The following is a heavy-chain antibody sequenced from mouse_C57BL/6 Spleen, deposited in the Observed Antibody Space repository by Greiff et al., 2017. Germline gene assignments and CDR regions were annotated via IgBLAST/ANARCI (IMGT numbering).Heavy chain of an antibody. J-gene: IGHJ3*01. CDR2: IRLKSDNYAT. D-gene: IGHD4-1*01. CDR3: TKRVWGFAY. V-gene: IGHV6-3*01. Sequence: EVKVEESGGGLVQPGGSMKLSCVASGFTFSNYWMNWVRQSPEKGLEWVAQIRLKSDNYATHYAESVKGRFTISRDDSKSSVYMQMNNLRADDTGIYYCTKRVWGFAYWGQGTLVTVSA. CDR1: GFTFSNYW.